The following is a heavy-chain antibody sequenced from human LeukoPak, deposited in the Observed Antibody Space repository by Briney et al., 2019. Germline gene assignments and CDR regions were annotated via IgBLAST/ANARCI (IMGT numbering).Heavy chain of an antibody. D-gene: IGHD4-17*01. J-gene: IGHJ5*02. CDR1: GYTFTGYY. V-gene: IGHV1-2*02. CDR3: ARDTTRYSSVTFDP. Sequence: ASVKVSCKASGYTFTGYYMHWVRQAPGQGLEWMGWINPNSGGTNYAQKFQGRVTMTTDTSTSTAYMELRSQRSDDTAVYYCARDTTRYSSVTFDPWGQGTLVTVSS. CDR2: INPNSGGT.